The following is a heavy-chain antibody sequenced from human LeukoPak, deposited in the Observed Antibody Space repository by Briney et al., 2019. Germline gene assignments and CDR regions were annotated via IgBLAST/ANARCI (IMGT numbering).Heavy chain of an antibody. CDR3: ARFFSGYNSDAFDI. Sequence: SQTLSLTCTVSGGSISSGSFYWSWIRQPAGKGLEWIGRIYSSGSTNYNPSLKSRVTMSVDTSKNQFSLKLNSVTAADTAVYYCARFFSGYNSDAFDIWGQGTMVTVSS. J-gene: IGHJ3*02. D-gene: IGHD5-24*01. V-gene: IGHV4-61*02. CDR2: IYSSGST. CDR1: GGSISSGSFY.